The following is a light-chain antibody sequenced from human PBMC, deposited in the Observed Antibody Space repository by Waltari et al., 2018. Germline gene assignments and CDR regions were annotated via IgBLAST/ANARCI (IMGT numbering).Light chain of an antibody. Sequence: QSALTQPASVSGSPGQSITISCTGTSSDVGGYNYVSWYQQHPGKAPRLMIFEVSNRPSGVSNRFSGSKSRNTASLTISGLQAEDEADYYCSSFTSTNSVVFGGGTKLTVL. V-gene: IGLV2-14*01. CDR2: EVS. CDR1: SSDVGGYNY. J-gene: IGLJ2*01. CDR3: SSFTSTNSVV.